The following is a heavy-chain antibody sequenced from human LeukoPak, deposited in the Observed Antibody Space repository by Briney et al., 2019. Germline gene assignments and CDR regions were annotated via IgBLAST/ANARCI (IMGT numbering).Heavy chain of an antibody. D-gene: IGHD2-21*02. Sequence: GGSLRLSCATSGFTFSSYAMSWVRQAPGKGLEWVSSISGSGGIRFYADSVKGRLTISRDNSKNTLYLQMNSLRAEDTAVYYCAKGCGGDCYSDFDHWGQGTLVTVSS. V-gene: IGHV3-23*01. CDR2: ISGSGGIR. J-gene: IGHJ4*02. CDR3: AKGCGGDCYSDFDH. CDR1: GFTFSSYA.